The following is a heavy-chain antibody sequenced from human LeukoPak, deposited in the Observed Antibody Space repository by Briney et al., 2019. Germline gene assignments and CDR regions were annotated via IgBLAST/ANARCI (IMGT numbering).Heavy chain of an antibody. CDR1: GFTFSSYG. V-gene: IGHV3-30*18. D-gene: IGHD6-13*01. CDR3: AKDSPAYSSSWLFDY. Sequence: GRSLRLSCAASGFTFSSYGMHWVRQAPGKGLEWVAVISYDGSNKYYADSVKGRFTISRDNSKNTLYLQMNSLRAEDTAVYYCAKDSPAYSSSWLFDYWGQGTLVTVSS. CDR2: ISYDGSNK. J-gene: IGHJ4*02.